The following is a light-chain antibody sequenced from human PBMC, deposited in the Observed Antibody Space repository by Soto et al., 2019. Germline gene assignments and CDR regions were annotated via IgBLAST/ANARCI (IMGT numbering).Light chain of an antibody. CDR2: GAS. Sequence: EIVMTQSPATLSVSPGERATLSSRASQSVSRNLAWYQQKPGQAPRLLIYGASTRATGIPARFSGSGSGTEFTLTISSLQSEDFAVYYCQQYNNWPNTFGQGTKLEIK. CDR3: QQYNNWPNT. V-gene: IGKV3-15*01. CDR1: QSVSRN. J-gene: IGKJ2*01.